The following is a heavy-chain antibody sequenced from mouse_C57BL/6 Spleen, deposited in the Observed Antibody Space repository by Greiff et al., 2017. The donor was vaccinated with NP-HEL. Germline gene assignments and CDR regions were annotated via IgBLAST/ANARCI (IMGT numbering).Heavy chain of an antibody. CDR3: ARWEGTTVVDAMDY. CDR1: GYTFTSYW. CDR2: IDPNSGGT. D-gene: IGHD1-1*01. V-gene: IGHV1-72*01. J-gene: IGHJ4*01. Sequence: VQLQQPGAELVKPGASVKLSCKASGYTFTSYWMHWVKQRPGRGLEWIGRIDPNSGGTKYNGKFKSKATLTVDKPASTADMQISSLTSEGYAVYECARWEGTTVVDAMDYWGQGTTVSVSS.